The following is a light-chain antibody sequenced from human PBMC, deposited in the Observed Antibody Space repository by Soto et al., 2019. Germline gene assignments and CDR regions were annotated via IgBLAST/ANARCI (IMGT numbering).Light chain of an antibody. J-gene: IGKJ1*01. CDR3: HQYGSSPAT. CDR2: GAT. V-gene: IGKV3-20*01. Sequence: EIVLTQYPGTPSLSPGERATRSCRASQSVSSSYLAWYQQKPGQAPRLLIYGATSRATGIPDRFSGSGSGTDFTLTISRLEPEDFAVYYCHQYGSSPATFGQGTKVDI. CDR1: QSVSSSY.